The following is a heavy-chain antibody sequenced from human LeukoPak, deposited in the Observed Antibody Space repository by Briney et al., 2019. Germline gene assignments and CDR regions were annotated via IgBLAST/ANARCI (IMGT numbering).Heavy chain of an antibody. D-gene: IGHD2-2*01. CDR1: GGSISSGIYS. V-gene: IGHV4-61*02. Sequence: PSETLSLTCTVSGGSISSGIYSWNWVRQPAGKGLECIGRFYSSGSGSINYNPSLKSRVSISVDTSKNQFFLKLSSVTAADTAVYYCARDQLLEHYFEYWGQGTQVTVSS. CDR2: FYSSGSGSI. J-gene: IGHJ4*02. CDR3: ARDQLLEHYFEY.